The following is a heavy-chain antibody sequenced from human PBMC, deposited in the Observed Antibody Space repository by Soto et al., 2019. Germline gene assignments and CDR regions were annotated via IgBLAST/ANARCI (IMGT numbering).Heavy chain of an antibody. V-gene: IGHV1-18*04. CDR2: ISAYNGNT. D-gene: IGHD5-18*01. Sequence: GASVKVSCKASGYTFTSYGISWVRQAPGQGLEWMGWISAYNGNTNYAQKLQGRVTMTTDTSTSTAYMELRSLRSDDTAVYYCAREGYSYGYYYYYGMDVWGQGTTVTVSS. CDR3: AREGYSYGYYYYYGMDV. CDR1: GYTFTSYG. J-gene: IGHJ6*02.